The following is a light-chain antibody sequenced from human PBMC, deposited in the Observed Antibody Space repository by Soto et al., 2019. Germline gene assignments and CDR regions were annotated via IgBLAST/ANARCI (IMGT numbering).Light chain of an antibody. Sequence: QSALTQPPSVSGSPGQSVTISCTGTSSDVGSYNRVSWYQQPPGTAPKLMIYEVSNRPSGVSNRFSGSKSGNTASLTISGLQAEDEADYYCVSYTTSASYVFGTGTKLTVL. CDR2: EVS. J-gene: IGLJ1*01. CDR1: SSDVGSYNR. CDR3: VSYTTSASYV. V-gene: IGLV2-18*02.